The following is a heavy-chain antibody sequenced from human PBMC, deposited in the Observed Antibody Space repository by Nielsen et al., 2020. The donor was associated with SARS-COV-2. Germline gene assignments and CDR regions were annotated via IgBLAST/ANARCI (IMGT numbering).Heavy chain of an antibody. V-gene: IGHV3-30*18. CDR1: GFTFSSYG. D-gene: IGHD1-26*01. CDR2: ISYDGSNK. J-gene: IGHJ4*02. CDR3: AKDGLKSGSYFDY. Sequence: SLKISCAASGFTFSSYGMHWVRQAPGKGLEWVAVISYDGSNKYYADSVKGRFTISRDNSKNTLYLQMNSLRAEDTAVYYCAKDGLKSGSYFDYWGQGTLVTVSS.